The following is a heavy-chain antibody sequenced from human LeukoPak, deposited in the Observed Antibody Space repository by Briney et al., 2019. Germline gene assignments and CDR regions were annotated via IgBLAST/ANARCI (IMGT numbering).Heavy chain of an antibody. J-gene: IGHJ3*02. V-gene: IGHV4-59*01. CDR1: GGSISSYY. D-gene: IGHD3-16*02. CDR2: IYYSGST. CDR3: ARDCYDYVWGSYPSHRYAFDI. Sequence: PSETLSLTCTVSGGSISSYYWSWIRQPPGKGLEWIGYIYYSGSTNYNPSLKSRVTISVDTSKNQFSLKLSSVTAADTAVYYCARDCYDYVWGSYPSHRYAFDIWGQGTMVTVSS.